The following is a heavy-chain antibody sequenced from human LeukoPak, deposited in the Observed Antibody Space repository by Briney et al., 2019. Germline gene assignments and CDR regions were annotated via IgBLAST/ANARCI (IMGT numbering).Heavy chain of an antibody. CDR1: GFTFSSYS. CDR2: ISSSSSTI. V-gene: IGHV3-48*01. CDR3: ARDRRGDYDSSGYYSY. D-gene: IGHD3-22*01. J-gene: IGHJ4*02. Sequence: PGGSLRLSCAASGFTFSSYSMNWVRQAPGKGLEWVSYISSSSSTIYYADSVKGRFTISRDNAKNSLYLQMNSLRAEDTAVYYCARDRRGDYDSSGYYSYWGQGTLVTVSS.